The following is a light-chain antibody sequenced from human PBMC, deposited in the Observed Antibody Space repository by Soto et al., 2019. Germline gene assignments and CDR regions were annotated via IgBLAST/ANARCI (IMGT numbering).Light chain of an antibody. CDR3: LSYADTAYV. Sequence: QSALTQPPSASGSPGQSVTISCAGTSSDVGGYNYVSWYQQYPGKVPKLMIYEVSERPSGVLDRFSGSKSGNTAFLTVSGLQAEDEAHYYCLSYADTAYVFGTGTKLTVL. CDR1: SSDVGGYNY. V-gene: IGLV2-8*01. J-gene: IGLJ1*01. CDR2: EVS.